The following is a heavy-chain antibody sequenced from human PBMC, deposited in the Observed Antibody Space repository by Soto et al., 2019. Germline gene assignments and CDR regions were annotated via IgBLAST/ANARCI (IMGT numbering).Heavy chain of an antibody. Sequence: EVQLLESGGGLVQPGGSLRLSCAASGFTFSSYAMRWVRQAPGKGLEWVSAISGSGGSTYYAYSVKGRFTISRDNSKNTLYLQMSSLRAEDTAVYYCATRGSGSYYDYWGQGTLVTVSS. CDR2: ISGSGGST. D-gene: IGHD1-26*01. V-gene: IGHV3-23*01. CDR3: ATRGSGSYYDY. J-gene: IGHJ4*02. CDR1: GFTFSSYA.